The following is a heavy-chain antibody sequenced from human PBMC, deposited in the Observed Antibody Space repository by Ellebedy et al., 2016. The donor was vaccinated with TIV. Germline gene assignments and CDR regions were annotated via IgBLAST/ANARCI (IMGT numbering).Heavy chain of an antibody. Sequence: GESLKISXVASGFTFPGNAMSWVRQAPGKRLEWVSANSGTGDSTFYPDSMKGRFTISRDNSKNTLYLQMNSLRAEDTAVYFCVRGARSSSSFFDFWGQGTLVTVSS. CDR2: NSGTGDST. CDR3: VRGARSSSSFFDF. CDR1: GFTFPGNA. J-gene: IGHJ4*02. D-gene: IGHD6-6*01. V-gene: IGHV3-23*01.